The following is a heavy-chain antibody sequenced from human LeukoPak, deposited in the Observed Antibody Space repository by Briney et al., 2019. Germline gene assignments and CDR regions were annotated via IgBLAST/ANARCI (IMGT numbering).Heavy chain of an antibody. CDR1: GFMFSSNW. V-gene: IGHV3-7*03. CDR3: AKGSAASRPYYFDC. D-gene: IGHD6-25*01. CDR2: IKEDGTET. J-gene: IGHJ4*02. Sequence: GGSLRLSCAASGFMFSSNWMSWVRLAPGKGLEWVANIKEDGTETYYVDSVKGRFTISRDNAKNSLYLQMNSLRVEDTAVYYCAKGSAASRPYYFDCWGQGTLVTVSS.